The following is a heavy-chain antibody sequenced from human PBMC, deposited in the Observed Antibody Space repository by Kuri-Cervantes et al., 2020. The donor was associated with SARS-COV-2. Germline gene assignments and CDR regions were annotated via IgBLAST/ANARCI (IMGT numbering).Heavy chain of an antibody. V-gene: IGHV4-34*01. J-gene: IGHJ5*02. Sequence: SETLSLTCAVYGGSFSGYYWSWIRQPPGKGLEWVGEINHSGSTNYNLSLKSRVTVSVDTSKNQFSLKLRSVTAADTAVYYCARDGSGWSFNWFDPWGQGTLVTVSS. CDR1: GGSFSGYY. CDR3: ARDGSGWSFNWFDP. D-gene: IGHD6-19*01. CDR2: INHSGST.